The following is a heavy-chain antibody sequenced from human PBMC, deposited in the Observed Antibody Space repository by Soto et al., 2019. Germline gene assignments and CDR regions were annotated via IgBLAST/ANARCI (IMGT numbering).Heavy chain of an antibody. CDR1: GFSLSNAGMG. J-gene: IGHJ5*02. CDR3: AQTEDGGRSRTPAGWLDA. D-gene: IGHD2-15*01. CDR2: IFSNDER. V-gene: IGHV2-26*01. Sequence: QVTLKESGPVLVKPTETLTLTCTVSGFSLSNAGMGVSWIRQPPGKALEWLAHIFSNDERRFSTSLKNRLTISKDTFNSLVVLIMTNMDRFDTVTYYCAQTEDGGRSRTPAGWLDAWGQGTLVTVSS.